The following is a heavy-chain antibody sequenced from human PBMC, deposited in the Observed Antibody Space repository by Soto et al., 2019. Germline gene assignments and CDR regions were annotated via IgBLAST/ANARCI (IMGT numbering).Heavy chain of an antibody. J-gene: IGHJ4*02. D-gene: IGHD6-19*01. V-gene: IGHV3-30*18. CDR3: AKVLLTYTSGWYHPHFDY. CDR2: VSNDGSNK. Sequence: PGGSLRLSCAASGFTFSSYVMHWVRQAPGKGLECVAVVSNDGSNKDYADSVKGRFTISRDNSKNTLYLQMNSLRAEDTAVYYCAKVLLTYTSGWYHPHFDYWGQGTLVTVSS. CDR1: GFTFSSYV.